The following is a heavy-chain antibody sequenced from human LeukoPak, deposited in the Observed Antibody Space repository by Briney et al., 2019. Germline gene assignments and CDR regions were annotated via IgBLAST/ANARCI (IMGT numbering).Heavy chain of an antibody. CDR1: GFTFSDYY. D-gene: IGHD3-22*01. V-gene: IGHV3-11*04. J-gene: IGHJ4*02. Sequence: GGSLRLSCAASGFTFSDYYMSWIRQAPGKGLEWVSYISSSGSTIYYADSVKGRFTISRDNAKNSLYLQMNSLRAEDTAAYYCARDEYYYDSSGYYYVDYWGQGTLVTVSS. CDR3: ARDEYYYDSSGYYYVDY. CDR2: ISSSGSTI.